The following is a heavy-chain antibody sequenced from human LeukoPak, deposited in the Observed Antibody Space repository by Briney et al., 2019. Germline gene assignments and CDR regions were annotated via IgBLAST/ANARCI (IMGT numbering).Heavy chain of an antibody. CDR2: ISDDGERK. D-gene: IGHD4/OR15-4a*01. J-gene: IGHJ4*02. Sequence: PGRSLRLSCVASGFTFSNYYMHWVRQAPGKGLEWVAIISDDGERKFYADSVRGRITISTDKSKNTLFLQMNSLRADDTAVYFCAKDLSGHWCIDYWGEGTLVTVSS. V-gene: IGHV3-30*18. CDR3: AKDLSGHWCIDY. CDR1: GFTFSNYY.